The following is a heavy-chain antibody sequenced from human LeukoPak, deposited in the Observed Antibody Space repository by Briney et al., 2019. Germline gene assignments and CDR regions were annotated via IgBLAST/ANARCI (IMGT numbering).Heavy chain of an antibody. V-gene: IGHV1-2*02. D-gene: IGHD5-12*01. CDR2: INPNSGGT. Sequence: ASVKVSCKASGYTFTGYYMHWVRRAPGQGLEWMGWINPNSGGTNYAQKFQGRVTMTRDTSISTAYMELSRLRSDDTAVYYCASRTGYSGYEGLDYWGQGTLVTVSS. CDR1: GYTFTGYY. J-gene: IGHJ4*02. CDR3: ASRTGYSGYEGLDY.